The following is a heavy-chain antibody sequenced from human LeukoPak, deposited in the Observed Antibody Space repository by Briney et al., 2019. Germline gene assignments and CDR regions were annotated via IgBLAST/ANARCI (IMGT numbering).Heavy chain of an antibody. CDR1: GYTFTSYD. J-gene: IGHJ4*02. V-gene: IGHV1-8*01. CDR2: MNPNSGNT. Sequence: ASVKVSCKASGYTFTSYDINWGRQAPGQGLEWMGWMNPNSGNTGYAQKFQGRVTMTRNTSISTAYMELSSLRSEDTAVYYCARPASSGYVGDDYWGQGTLVTVSS. D-gene: IGHD3-22*01. CDR3: ARPASSGYVGDDY.